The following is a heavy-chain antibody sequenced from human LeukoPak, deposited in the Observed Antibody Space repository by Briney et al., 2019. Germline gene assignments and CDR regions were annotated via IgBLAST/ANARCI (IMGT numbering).Heavy chain of an antibody. CDR3: ARMDSSGYYYDNIDY. CDR2: IWYDGSNK. J-gene: IGHJ4*02. D-gene: IGHD3-22*01. Sequence: HPGGSLRLSCAASGFTFSSYGMHWVRQAPGKGLEWVAVIWYDGSNKYYADSVKGRFTISRDNSKNTLYLQMNSLRAEDTAVYYCARMDSSGYYYDNIDYWAQGTLVTVSS. CDR1: GFTFSSYG. V-gene: IGHV3-33*01.